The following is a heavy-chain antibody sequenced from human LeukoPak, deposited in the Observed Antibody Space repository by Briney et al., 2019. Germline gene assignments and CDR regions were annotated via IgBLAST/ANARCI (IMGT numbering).Heavy chain of an antibody. J-gene: IGHJ5*02. D-gene: IGHD5-18*01. V-gene: IGHV4-30-2*01. CDR1: GGSISSGGYY. CDR3: ARGWIQLDNWFDP. CDR2: IYHSGST. Sequence: PSQTLSLTCTVSGGSISSGGYYWSRVPQPPGKGLEMIGYIYHSGSTYYTPSLKSRVTISVDRSKNQFSLKLSSVTAADTAVYYCARGWIQLDNWFDPWGQGTLVTVSS.